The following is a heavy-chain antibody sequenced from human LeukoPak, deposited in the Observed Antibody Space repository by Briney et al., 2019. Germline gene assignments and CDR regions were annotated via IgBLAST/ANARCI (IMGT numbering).Heavy chain of an antibody. CDR1: GGSISSYY. D-gene: IGHD3-16*01. J-gene: IGHJ6*03. CDR2: INWNGGST. V-gene: IGHV3-20*04. CDR3: ARSKPYGPPPYYYYYYMDV. Sequence: ETLSLTCTVSGGSISSYYWSWVRQPPGKGLEWVSGINWNGGSTDYADSVKGRFTISRDNAKNSLYLQMNSLRAEDTALYYCARSKPYGPPPYYYYYYMDVWGKGTTVTVSS.